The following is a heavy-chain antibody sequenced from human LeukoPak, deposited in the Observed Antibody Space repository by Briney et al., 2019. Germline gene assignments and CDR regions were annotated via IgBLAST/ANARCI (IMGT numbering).Heavy chain of an antibody. J-gene: IGHJ4*02. CDR3: ARHSNPPL. V-gene: IGHV3-48*03. CDR1: GFTFSSYE. Sequence: GGSLRLSCAASGFTFSSYEMNWVRQAPGKGLEWVSNISSSGSTIYYAASVKGRFTISRDNAKKSLYLQMNSLRAEDTAVYYCARHSNPPLWGQGTLVTVSS. D-gene: IGHD4-11*01. CDR2: ISSSGSTI.